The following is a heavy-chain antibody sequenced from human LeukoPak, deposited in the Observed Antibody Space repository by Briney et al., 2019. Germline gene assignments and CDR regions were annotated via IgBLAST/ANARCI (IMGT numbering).Heavy chain of an antibody. CDR2: INPNSGGT. Sequence: ASVKVSCKASGYTFTGYYMHWVRQAPGQGLEWMGWINPNSGGTNYAQKFQGRVTMTRDTSISTAYMELSRLRSDDTAVYYCARVPPYYYDSSGYYHLDYWAREPWSPSPQ. J-gene: IGHJ4*02. D-gene: IGHD3-22*01. CDR3: ARVPPYYYDSSGYYHLDY. CDR1: GYTFTGYY. V-gene: IGHV1-2*02.